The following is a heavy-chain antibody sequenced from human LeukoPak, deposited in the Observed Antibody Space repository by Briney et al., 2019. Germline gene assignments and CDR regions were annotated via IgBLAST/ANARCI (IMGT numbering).Heavy chain of an antibody. Sequence: PSETLSLTCTVSGGSISSSSYYWGWIRQPPGKGLEWIGSIYYSGSTNYNPSLKSRVTISVDTSKNQFSLKLSSVTAADTAVYYCAREEIADYGGNPSYAFDIWGQGTMVTVSS. J-gene: IGHJ3*02. D-gene: IGHD4-23*01. CDR2: IYYSGST. V-gene: IGHV4-39*07. CDR3: AREEIADYGGNPSYAFDI. CDR1: GGSISSSSYY.